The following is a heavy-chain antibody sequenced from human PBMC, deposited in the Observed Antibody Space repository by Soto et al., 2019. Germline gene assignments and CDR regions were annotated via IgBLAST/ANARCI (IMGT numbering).Heavy chain of an antibody. Sequence: GGSLRLSCAASGFNFGPFWMHWVRQAPGKGLVWVSHINGDGSTIVYADSVKGRFTISRDNAQSTLYLQMSSLRVDDTAVYFCVRARGYPYSFDTWGPGTMVTVSS. CDR1: GFNFGPFW. V-gene: IGHV3-74*03. CDR2: INGDGSTI. D-gene: IGHD3-16*01. CDR3: VRARGYPYSFDT. J-gene: IGHJ3*02.